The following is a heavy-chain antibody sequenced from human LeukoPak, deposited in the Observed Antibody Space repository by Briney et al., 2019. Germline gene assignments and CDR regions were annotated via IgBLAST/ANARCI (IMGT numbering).Heavy chain of an antibody. CDR3: ARGYSRTYFDY. Sequence: SETLSLTCTVSGGSISSYYWSWIRRPPGKGLEWIGYIYYSGSTNYNPSLKSRVTISIDTSKNQFSLKLSSVTAADTAVYYCARGYSRTYFDYWGQGTLVTVSS. CDR2: IYYSGST. D-gene: IGHD5-18*01. J-gene: IGHJ4*02. V-gene: IGHV4-59*08. CDR1: GGSISSYY.